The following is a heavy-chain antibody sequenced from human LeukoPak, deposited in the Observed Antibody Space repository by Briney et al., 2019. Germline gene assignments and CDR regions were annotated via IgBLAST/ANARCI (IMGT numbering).Heavy chain of an antibody. Sequence: GGSLRLSCAASGFTFSSYSMNWVRQAPGKGLEWVSYISSSSSTIYYADSVKGRFTISRDNAKNSLYLQMNSLRDGDTAVYYCARDSLHGGFDPWGQGTLVTVSS. V-gene: IGHV3-48*02. D-gene: IGHD4-17*01. J-gene: IGHJ5*02. CDR2: ISSSSSTI. CDR1: GFTFSSYS. CDR3: ARDSLHGGFDP.